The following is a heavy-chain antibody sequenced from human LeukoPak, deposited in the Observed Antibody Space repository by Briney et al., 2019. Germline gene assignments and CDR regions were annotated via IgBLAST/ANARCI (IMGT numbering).Heavy chain of an antibody. CDR1: GYTFTSYY. CDR2: INPSGGST. V-gene: IGHV1-46*01. D-gene: IGHD3-22*01. CDR3: ARGDYYDSSGYLQFDY. J-gene: IGHJ4*02. Sequence: ASVKVSCKXSGYTFTSYYMHWVRQAPGQGLEWMGIINPSGGSTSYAQKFQGRVTMTRDTSTSTVYMELSSLRSEDTAVYYCARGDYYDSSGYLQFDYWGQGTLVTVSS.